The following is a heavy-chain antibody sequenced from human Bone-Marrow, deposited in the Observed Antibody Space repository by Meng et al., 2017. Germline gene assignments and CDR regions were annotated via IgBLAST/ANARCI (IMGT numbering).Heavy chain of an antibody. D-gene: IGHD6-19*01. J-gene: IGHJ4*02. CDR1: GGSISSYY. V-gene: IGHV4-59*01. CDR3: AREEVAGIFDY. CDR2: IYYSGST. Sequence: GSLRLFCTVSGGSISSYYWSWTRQPPGKGLEWIGYIYYSGSTNYNPSLKSRVTISVDTSKNQFSLELSSVTAAGTAVYYCAREEVAGIFDYWGQGTLVTVSS.